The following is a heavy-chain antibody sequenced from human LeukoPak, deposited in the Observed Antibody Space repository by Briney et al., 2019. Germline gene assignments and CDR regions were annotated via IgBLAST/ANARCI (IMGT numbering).Heavy chain of an antibody. D-gene: IGHD5-24*01. CDR1: GFRFSTYW. CDR3: ARDKGYTTYDY. CDR2: INPYGTER. Sequence: GGSLRLSCAPSGFRFSTYWLSWVRQAPGKGLERVATINPYGTERYYVDSVRGRFTISRDNAKNSLYLQMNSLRAEDTAVYYCARDKGYTTYDYWGQGTLVTVSS. V-gene: IGHV3-7*01. J-gene: IGHJ4*02.